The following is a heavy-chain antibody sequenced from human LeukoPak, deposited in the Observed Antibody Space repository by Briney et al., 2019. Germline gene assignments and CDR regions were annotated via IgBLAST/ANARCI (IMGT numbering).Heavy chain of an antibody. V-gene: IGHV1-8*01. CDR2: MNPNSGNT. Sequence: ASVKVSCKASGYTFTSYDINWVRQATGQGLEWMGWMNPNSGNTGYAQKFQGRVTMTRNTSISTAYMELSSLRSEDTAVYYCAGGYHGYGSGSYDYWGQGTLVTVSS. CDR1: GYTFTSYD. D-gene: IGHD3-10*01. CDR3: AGGYHGYGSGSYDY. J-gene: IGHJ4*02.